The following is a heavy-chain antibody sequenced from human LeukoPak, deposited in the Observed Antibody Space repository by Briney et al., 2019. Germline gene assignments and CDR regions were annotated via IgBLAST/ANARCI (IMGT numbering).Heavy chain of an antibody. J-gene: IGHJ4*02. CDR1: GFTFSRNA. D-gene: IGHD6-13*01. CDR3: AKDGIWQLVDY. V-gene: IGHV3-23*01. Sequence: GGSLRLSCAASGFTFSRNAMSWVRQAPGKGLEWVSAISGSGGSTYYADSVKGRFTISRDNSKNTLYLQMNSLRAEDTAVYYCAKDGIWQLVDYWGQGTLVTVSS. CDR2: ISGSGGST.